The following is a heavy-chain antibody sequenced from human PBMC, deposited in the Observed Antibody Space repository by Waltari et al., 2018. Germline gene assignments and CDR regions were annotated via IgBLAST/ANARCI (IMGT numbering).Heavy chain of an antibody. CDR1: GYTFTGYY. CDR2: ITPDSGGT. CDR3: ARAKDFYSSGPGGDY. J-gene: IGHJ4*02. V-gene: IGHV1-2*02. D-gene: IGHD6-19*01. Sequence: QVQLVQSGAEVKKPGASVKVSCKASGYTFTGYYMHWVRPAPGQGLEWMGWITPDSGGTNYAQKLQGRVTMTRDTSISTAYMELSRLRSDDTAVYYCARAKDFYSSGPGGDYWGQGTLVTVSS.